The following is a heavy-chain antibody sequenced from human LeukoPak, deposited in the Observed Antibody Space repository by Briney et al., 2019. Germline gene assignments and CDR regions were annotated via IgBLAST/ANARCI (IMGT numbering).Heavy chain of an antibody. J-gene: IGHJ4*02. CDR3: ARGPAGYN. V-gene: IGHV3-53*01. CDR1: GFTVSSNH. Sequence: GSLRLSCAASGFTVSSNHMSWVRQAPGKGLEWVSVIYSGDSTDYADSVKGRFTISRDNLKNTLYLQMNSLRAEDTAVYYCARGPAGYNWGQGTLVTFSS. CDR2: IYSGDST. D-gene: IGHD1-1*01.